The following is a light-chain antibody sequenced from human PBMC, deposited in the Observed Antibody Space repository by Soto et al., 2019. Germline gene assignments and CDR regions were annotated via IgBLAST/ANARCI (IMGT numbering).Light chain of an antibody. CDR3: QQYDNVPLT. V-gene: IGKV1-33*01. Sequence: DIQMTQSPSSLSASVGDRVTITCQASQDISNFLSWYQQKSGKAPKLLIYDASNLNTGVPSRFSGSGFGTDFTFTISSLQPEDFATYYCQQYDNVPLTFGGGTKVEIK. CDR2: DAS. J-gene: IGKJ4*01. CDR1: QDISNF.